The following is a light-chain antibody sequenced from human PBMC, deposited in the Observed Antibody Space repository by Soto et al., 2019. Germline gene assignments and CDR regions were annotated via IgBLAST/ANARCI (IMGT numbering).Light chain of an antibody. V-gene: IGKV4-1*01. CDR3: QQSYSTPIT. CDR1: QSVLYSSNNKNY. J-gene: IGKJ5*01. CDR2: WAS. Sequence: DIVLTPSPDSLAVSLGASATINCKSSQSVLYSSNNKNYLTWYQQKPGQPPKLLIYWASTRESGVPDRFSGSGSGTDFTLTISSLQPEDFATYYCQQSYSTPITFGQGTRLEIK.